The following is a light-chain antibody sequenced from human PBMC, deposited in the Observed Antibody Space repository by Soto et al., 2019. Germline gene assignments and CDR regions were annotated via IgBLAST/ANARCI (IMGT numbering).Light chain of an antibody. CDR2: GNS. Sequence: QSVLTQPPSVSGAPGQRVTISCTGSGSNIGAGYDVHWYQQLPGTAPKLLIYGNSNRPSGVPDRFSGSKSGTSASLAITGLQAEDEADYYCQSYDSSLSGRPWVFGGGTKVTVL. CDR3: QSYDSSLSGRPWV. J-gene: IGLJ3*02. V-gene: IGLV1-40*01. CDR1: GSNIGAGYD.